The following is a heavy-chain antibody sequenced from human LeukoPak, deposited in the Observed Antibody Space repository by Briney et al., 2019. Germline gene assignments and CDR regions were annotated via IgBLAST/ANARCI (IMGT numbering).Heavy chain of an antibody. V-gene: IGHV3-49*04. CDR1: GFTFGDYA. D-gene: IGHD3-3*02. CDR3: TRATVLATD. Sequence: GGSLRLSCTASGFTFGDYAMSWVRQAPGKGLEWVGFIRSKAYGGTTEYAASVKGRFTISRDDSKSIVYLQMNSLKTEDTAVYYRTRATVLATDWGQGTLVTVSS. J-gene: IGHJ4*02. CDR2: IRSKAYGGTT.